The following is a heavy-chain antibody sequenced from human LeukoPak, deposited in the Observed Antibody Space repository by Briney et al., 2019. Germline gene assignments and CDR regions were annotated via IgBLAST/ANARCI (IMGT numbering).Heavy chain of an antibody. V-gene: IGHV3-30*02. J-gene: IGHJ6*03. Sequence: GGSLRLSCAASGFTFSSYGMHWVRQAPGKGLEWVAFIRYDGSNKYYADSVKGRFTISRDNSKNTLYLQMNSLRAEDTAVYYCAKQPDCSGGSCYHPYYYHYYMDVWGKGTTVTISS. CDR1: GFTFSSYG. D-gene: IGHD2-15*01. CDR2: IRYDGSNK. CDR3: AKQPDCSGGSCYHPYYYHYYMDV.